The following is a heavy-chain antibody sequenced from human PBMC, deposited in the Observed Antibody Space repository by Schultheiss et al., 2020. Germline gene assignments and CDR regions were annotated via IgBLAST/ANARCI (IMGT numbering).Heavy chain of an antibody. D-gene: IGHD6-19*01. Sequence: GGSLRLSCAASGFTFSSYSMNWFRQAPGKGLEWVSYISSSSSTIYYADSVKGRFTISRDNAKNSLYLQMNSLRDEDTAVYYCARQKRIAVAGTSGFDPWGQGTLVTVSS. V-gene: IGHV3-48*02. CDR1: GFTFSSYS. CDR3: ARQKRIAVAGTSGFDP. J-gene: IGHJ5*02. CDR2: ISSSSSTI.